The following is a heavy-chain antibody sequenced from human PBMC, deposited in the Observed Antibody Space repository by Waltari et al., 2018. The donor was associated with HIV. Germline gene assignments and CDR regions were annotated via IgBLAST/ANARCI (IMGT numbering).Heavy chain of an antibody. V-gene: IGHV1-2*02. Sequence: VQLVQLGAEVKKPGPSVTVSCKASGYTFTGHYMHRVRPAPGHGLEWMGWVNPDSCGATYAQKLQGRVSRTRSTSISTGYREVSRLRLGDTAGVYCAIANVRGWDLITGVDYWGQGTLVTVSS. CDR2: VNPDSCGA. CDR1: GYTFTGHY. J-gene: IGHJ4*02. CDR3: AIANVRGWDLITGVDY. D-gene: IGHD1-26*01.